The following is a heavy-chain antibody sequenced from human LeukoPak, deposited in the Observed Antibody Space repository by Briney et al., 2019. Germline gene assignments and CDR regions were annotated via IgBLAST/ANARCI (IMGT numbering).Heavy chain of an antibody. CDR3: ATTGYSSNWEYF. Sequence: GESLKISCKGSGYSFTSNWIGWVRQMPGRGLEWMGIVYPGGSGIRYSPSFQGQVTISADKSITTAFLHWSSLEASDTAMYYCATTGYSSNWEYFWGQGTLVTVSS. D-gene: IGHD6-19*01. CDR1: GYSFTSNW. CDR2: VYPGGSGI. J-gene: IGHJ4*02. V-gene: IGHV5-51*01.